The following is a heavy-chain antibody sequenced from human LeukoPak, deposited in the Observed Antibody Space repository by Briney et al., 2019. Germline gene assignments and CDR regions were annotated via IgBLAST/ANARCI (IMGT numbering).Heavy chain of an antibody. CDR1: GCRFTKAW. V-gene: IGHV3-15*01. CDR2: IKSKTDGGTT. D-gene: IGHD6-13*01. Sequence: PGLSLRLSCASCGCRFTKAWMSWVGQAPGKGLEWVGRIKSKTDGGTTDYAAPVQGRFTISRDDSTTTLYLQMNSLKSEDTAVYYCTTVRGSSYQYFQRWGQGTLVTVSS. CDR3: TTVRGSSYQYFQR. J-gene: IGHJ1*01.